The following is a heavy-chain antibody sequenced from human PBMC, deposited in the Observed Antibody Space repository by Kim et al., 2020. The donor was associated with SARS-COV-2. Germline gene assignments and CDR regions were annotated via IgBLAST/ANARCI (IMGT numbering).Heavy chain of an antibody. CDR3: ARGLAYSGYQYFDY. V-gene: IGHV4-34*01. Sequence: SETLSLTCAVYGGSFSGYYWSWIRQPPGKGLEWIGEINHSGSTNYNPSLKSRVTISVDTSKNQFSLKLSSVTAADTAVYYCARGLAYSGYQYFDYWGQGTLVTVSS. CDR1: GGSFSGYY. D-gene: IGHD5-12*01. J-gene: IGHJ4*02. CDR2: INHSGST.